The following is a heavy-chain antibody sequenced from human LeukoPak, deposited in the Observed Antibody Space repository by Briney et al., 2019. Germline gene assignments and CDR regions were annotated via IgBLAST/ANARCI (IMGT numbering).Heavy chain of an antibody. CDR3: AEDRGSHRYDH. CDR1: GVSISTTGYY. CDR2: IWRSGSS. V-gene: IGHV4-31*03. Sequence: SETLSLTCSVSGVSISTTGYYWSWIRHLPGKGLEWIGYIWRSGSSYNNPSLNSRVTISIDTSKNQLSLRLTSVTVADSAMYYCAEDRGSHRYDHWGQGTLVTVSS. D-gene: IGHD3-9*01. J-gene: IGHJ4*02.